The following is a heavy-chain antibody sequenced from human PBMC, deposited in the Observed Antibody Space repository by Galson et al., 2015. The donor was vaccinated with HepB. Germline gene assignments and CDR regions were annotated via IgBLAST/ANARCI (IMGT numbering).Heavy chain of an antibody. CDR3: ARAYDSSGYYYGY. CDR2: ISYDGSNK. CDR1: GFTFSSYA. D-gene: IGHD3-22*01. V-gene: IGHV3-30-3*01. Sequence: SLRLSCAASGFTFSSYAMHWVRQAPGKGLEWVAVISYDGSNKYYADSVKGRFTISRDNSKNTLYLQMNSLRAEDTAVYYCARAYDSSGYYYGYWGQGTLVTVSS. J-gene: IGHJ4*02.